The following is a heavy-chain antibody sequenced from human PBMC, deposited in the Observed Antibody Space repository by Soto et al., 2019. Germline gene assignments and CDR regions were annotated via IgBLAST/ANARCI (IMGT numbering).Heavy chain of an antibody. V-gene: IGHV1-18*01. CDR3: AGGWSGEFVYYFDY. J-gene: IGHJ4*02. D-gene: IGHD3-10*01. CDR1: GYTFTSYG. CDR2: ISAYNGNT. Sequence: QVQLVQSGAEVKKPGASVKVSCKASGYTFTSYGISWVRQAPGQGLEWMGWISAYNGNTNYAQKLQGRVTMTPDTSTSTAYMELRSLSSDDTAVYYCAGGWSGEFVYYFDYWCQGTLVTVSS.